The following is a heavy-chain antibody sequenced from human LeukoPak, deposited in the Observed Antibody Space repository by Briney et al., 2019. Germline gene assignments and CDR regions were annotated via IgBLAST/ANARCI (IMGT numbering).Heavy chain of an antibody. V-gene: IGHV4-59*01. CDR1: GGSISSYY. J-gene: IGHJ4*02. CDR3: ARDSRYIVVVPSTLPPNYYFDY. CDR2: IYYSGST. D-gene: IGHD2-15*01. Sequence: SETLSLTCTVSGGSISSYYWNWIRQPPGKGLEWIGDIYYSGSTNYNPSLKSRVTMSVDTSKNQFSLELSSVTAADTAVYYCARDSRYIVVVPSTLPPNYYFDYWGQGTLVTVSS.